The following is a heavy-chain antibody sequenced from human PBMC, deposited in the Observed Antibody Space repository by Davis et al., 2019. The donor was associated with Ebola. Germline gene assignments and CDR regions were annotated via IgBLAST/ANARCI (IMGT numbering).Heavy chain of an antibody. D-gene: IGHD1-14*01. J-gene: IGHJ5*02. CDR2: INHSGST. Sequence: GSLRLSCAVYGGSFSGYYWSWIRQPPGKGLEWIGEINHSGSTNYNPSLKSRVTISVDTSKNQFSLKLSSVTAADTAVYYCARHNTNWFDPWGQGTLVTVSS. V-gene: IGHV4-34*01. CDR3: ARHNTNWFDP. CDR1: GGSFSGYY.